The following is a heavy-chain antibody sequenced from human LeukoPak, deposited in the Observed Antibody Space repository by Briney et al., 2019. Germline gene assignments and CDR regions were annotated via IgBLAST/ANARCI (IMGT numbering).Heavy chain of an antibody. Sequence: GGSLRLSCAASGFTFSSYWMSWVRQAPGKGLEWVANIKQDGSEKYYVDSVKGRFTISRDNAKNTLYLQMNSLRAEDTAVYYCARASGYCSGGSCYSIVGGYYFDYWGQGTLVTVSS. J-gene: IGHJ4*02. V-gene: IGHV3-7*01. CDR2: IKQDGSEK. CDR3: ARASGYCSGGSCYSIVGGYYFDY. D-gene: IGHD2-15*01. CDR1: GFTFSSYW.